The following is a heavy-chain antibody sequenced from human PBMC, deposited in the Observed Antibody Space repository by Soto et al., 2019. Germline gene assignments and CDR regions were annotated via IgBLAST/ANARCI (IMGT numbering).Heavy chain of an antibody. V-gene: IGHV1-69*13. CDR3: ARPHKGGAAAGFYFDW. J-gene: IGHJ4*02. CDR2: IIPIFGTA. Sequence: VASVKVSCKASGGTFSSYAISWVRQAPGQGLEWMGGIIPIFGTANYAQKFQGRVTITADESTSTAYMELSSLRSEDTAVYYCARPHKGGAAAGFYFDWWGQGTLVTVSS. D-gene: IGHD6-13*01. CDR1: GGTFSSYA.